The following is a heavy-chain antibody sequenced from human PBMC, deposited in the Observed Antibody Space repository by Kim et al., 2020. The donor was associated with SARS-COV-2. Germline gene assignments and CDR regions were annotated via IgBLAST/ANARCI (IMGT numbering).Heavy chain of an antibody. D-gene: IGHD3-22*01. Sequence: GGSLRLSCAASGFTFSGSAMHWVRQASGKGLEWVGRIRSKANSYATAYAASVKGRFTISRDDSKNTAYLQMNSLKTEDTAVYYCTRRGVDYYDSSGYSDYWGQGTLVTVSS. J-gene: IGHJ4*02. CDR2: IRSKANSYAT. CDR3: TRRGVDYYDSSGYSDY. CDR1: GFTFSGSA. V-gene: IGHV3-73*01.